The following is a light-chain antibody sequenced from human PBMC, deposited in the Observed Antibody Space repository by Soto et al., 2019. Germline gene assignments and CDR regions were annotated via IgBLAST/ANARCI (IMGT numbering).Light chain of an antibody. Sequence: QSALTQPASVSGSPGQSITISCTGTSSDVGGYNYVSWYQQHPGKAPKLMIYEVSNRPSGVSNRFSGSKSGNTASPTISGLQAEDEADYYCSSYTSSSIRVFGGGTKLTVL. J-gene: IGLJ3*02. CDR1: SSDVGGYNY. CDR2: EVS. CDR3: SSYTSSSIRV. V-gene: IGLV2-14*01.